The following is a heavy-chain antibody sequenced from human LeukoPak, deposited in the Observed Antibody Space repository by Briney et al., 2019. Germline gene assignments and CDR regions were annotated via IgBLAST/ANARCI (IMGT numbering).Heavy chain of an antibody. D-gene: IGHD2-2*01. Sequence: GGSLRLSCAASGFTFSSYGMHWVRQAPGKGLEWVAFIRYDGSNKYYADSVKGRFTISRDNSKNTLYLQMNSLRAEDTAVYYCAKDFYDMSIPAAIDYYYYMDVWGKGTTVTVSS. CDR2: IRYDGSNK. V-gene: IGHV3-30*02. J-gene: IGHJ6*03. CDR3: AKDFYDMSIPAAIDYYYYMDV. CDR1: GFTFSSYG.